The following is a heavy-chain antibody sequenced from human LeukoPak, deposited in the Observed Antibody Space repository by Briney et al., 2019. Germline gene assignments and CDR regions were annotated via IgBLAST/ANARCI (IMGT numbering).Heavy chain of an antibody. D-gene: IGHD5-18*01. Sequence: SETLSLTCTVSGGSISSSSYYWGWIRQPPGKGLEWIGSIYYSGSTYYNPSLKSRVTISVDTSKNQFSLKLSSMTAADTAVYYCARYKKSKGYSYGYPGDYWGQGTLVTVSS. V-gene: IGHV4-39*07. CDR3: ARYKKSKGYSYGYPGDY. CDR2: IYYSGST. J-gene: IGHJ4*02. CDR1: GGSISSSSYY.